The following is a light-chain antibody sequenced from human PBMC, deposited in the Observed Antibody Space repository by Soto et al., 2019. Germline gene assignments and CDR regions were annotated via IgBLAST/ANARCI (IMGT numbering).Light chain of an antibody. V-gene: IGLV2-14*01. CDR3: SSYTSSSTLSYV. J-gene: IGLJ1*01. CDR2: DVS. Sequence: QSVLTQPASVSGSPGQSITISCTGTSSDVGGYNYVSWYQQHPGKATKLMIYDVSNRPSGVSNRLSGSKSGNTASLTISGLQAEDEADYYCSSYTSSSTLSYVFGTGTKVTVL. CDR1: SSDVGGYNY.